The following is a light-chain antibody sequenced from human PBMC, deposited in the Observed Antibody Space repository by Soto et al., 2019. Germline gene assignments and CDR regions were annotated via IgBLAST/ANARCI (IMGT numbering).Light chain of an antibody. Sequence: QSALTQPRSVCGSPGQSVTISCTGNSYDVGNYKYVSWYQQHPGKAPKFMIYDVGKRPSGVPDRFSGSKSGNTASLTISGLQAEDEADYYCCSYAGSYALGVFGGGTKLTVL. V-gene: IGLV2-11*01. CDR3: CSYAGSYALGV. CDR1: SYDVGNYKY. CDR2: DVG. J-gene: IGLJ3*02.